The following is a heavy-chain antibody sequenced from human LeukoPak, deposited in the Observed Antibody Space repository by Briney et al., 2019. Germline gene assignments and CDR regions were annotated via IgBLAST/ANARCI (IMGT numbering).Heavy chain of an antibody. Sequence: NTSETLSLTCTVSGGSISSYYWSWIRQPAGKGLEWIGRIYTSGSTNYNPSLKSRVTMSVDTSKNQFSLKLSSVTAADTAVYYCARDRIGSSGWYPVEYWYFDLWGRGTLVTVFS. V-gene: IGHV4-4*07. D-gene: IGHD6-19*01. CDR3: ARDRIGSSGWYPVEYWYFDL. CDR2: IYTSGST. CDR1: GGSISSYY. J-gene: IGHJ2*01.